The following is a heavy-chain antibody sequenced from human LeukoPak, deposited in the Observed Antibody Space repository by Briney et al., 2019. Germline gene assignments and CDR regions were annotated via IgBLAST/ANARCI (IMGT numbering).Heavy chain of an antibody. CDR2: INPLGGTT. V-gene: IGHV1-46*01. D-gene: IGHD3-22*01. J-gene: IGHJ6*03. Sequence: ASVKVSCKASGYTFTTYYMHWVRQAPGQGLEWMGIINPLGGTTSYPQKFQGRVTMTRDMSTSTVYMELSSLRSEDSAVFYCARGKALYESSGQWVGDYYYMDVWGKGTTVTVSS. CDR3: ARGKALYESSGQWVGDYYYMDV. CDR1: GYTFTTYY.